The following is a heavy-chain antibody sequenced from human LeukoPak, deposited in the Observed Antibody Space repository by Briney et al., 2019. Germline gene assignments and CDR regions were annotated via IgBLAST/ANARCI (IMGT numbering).Heavy chain of an antibody. CDR2: ISYDGSNK. CDR1: GFTFSSYA. J-gene: IGHJ4*02. V-gene: IGHV3-30-3*01. Sequence: PGRSLRLSCAASGFTFSSYAMHWVRQAPGKGLGWVAVISYDGSNKYYADSVKGRFTISRDNSKNTLYLQMNSLRAEDTAVYYCARLVVAAFEDYWGQGTLVTVSS. CDR3: ARLVVAAFEDY. D-gene: IGHD2-15*01.